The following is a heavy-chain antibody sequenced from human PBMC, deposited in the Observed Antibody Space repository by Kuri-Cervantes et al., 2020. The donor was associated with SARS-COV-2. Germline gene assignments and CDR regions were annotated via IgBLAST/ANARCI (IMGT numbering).Heavy chain of an antibody. V-gene: IGHV3-30*02. Sequence: GESLKISCAASGFTFRSYWMSWVRQAPGKGLEWVAFIRYDGSNKYYADSVKGRFTISRDNSKNTLYLQVNSLRAEDTAVYYCARDKRSLDFWSGYYSTRTRYWYFDLWGRGTLVTVSS. CDR1: GFTFRSYW. CDR3: ARDKRSLDFWSGYYSTRTRYWYFDL. D-gene: IGHD3-3*01. CDR2: IRYDGSNK. J-gene: IGHJ2*01.